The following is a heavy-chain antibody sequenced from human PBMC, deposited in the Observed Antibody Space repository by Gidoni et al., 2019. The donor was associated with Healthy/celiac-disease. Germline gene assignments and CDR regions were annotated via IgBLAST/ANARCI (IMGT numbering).Heavy chain of an antibody. D-gene: IGHD6-6*01. V-gene: IGHV1-2*02. J-gene: IGHJ4*02. CDR1: GYTFTGYY. Sequence: QVQLVQSGAEVKKPGASVKVSCKASGYTFTGYYMHWVRQAPGQGLEWMGWINPNSGGTNDAQKFQGRGTMTRDTSISTAYMELSRLRSDDTAVYYCARDEYSSSSYPDYWGQGTLVTVSS. CDR3: ARDEYSSSSYPDY. CDR2: INPNSGGT.